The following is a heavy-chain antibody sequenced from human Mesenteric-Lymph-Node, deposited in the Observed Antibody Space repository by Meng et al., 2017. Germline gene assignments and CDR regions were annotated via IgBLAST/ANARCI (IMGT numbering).Heavy chain of an antibody. J-gene: IGHJ6*02. CDR3: ARDPVLKGATFIRNYYYYGMDV. D-gene: IGHD1-26*01. Sequence: GESLKISCAASGFTFRNYDMHWVRQARGKGLEWVASIGTAGDTKCPGSVKGQFTISRENAKNSLYLQMNSLRAGDTAVYYCARDPVLKGATFIRNYYYYGMDVWGQGTTVTVSS. V-gene: IGHV3-13*01. CDR1: GFTFRNYD. CDR2: IGTAGDT.